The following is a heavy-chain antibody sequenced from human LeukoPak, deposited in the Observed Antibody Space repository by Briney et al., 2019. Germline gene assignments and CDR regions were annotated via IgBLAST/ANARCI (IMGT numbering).Heavy chain of an antibody. Sequence: GGSLRLSCVASEFTFSSYNMNWVRQAPGKGLEWVSSISSSSSYIYYADSVRGRFTISRDNAKNSLYLQMNNLRPEDTAVYYCAREIFWSGYFSNLHFDYWGQGTLVTASS. CDR1: EFTFSSYN. J-gene: IGHJ4*02. CDR2: ISSSSSYI. V-gene: IGHV3-21*06. CDR3: AREIFWSGYFSNLHFDY. D-gene: IGHD3-3*01.